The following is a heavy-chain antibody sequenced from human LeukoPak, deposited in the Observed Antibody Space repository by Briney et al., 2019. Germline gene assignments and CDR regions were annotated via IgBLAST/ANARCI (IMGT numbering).Heavy chain of an antibody. Sequence: ASVKVSCKASGYTFTGYYMHWVRQAPGQGLEWMGWINPNSGGTNYAQKFQGRVTITRDTSASTAYMELSSLRSEGMAVYYCARDGYYYGSGSYRTDAFDIWGQGTMVTVSS. J-gene: IGHJ3*02. V-gene: IGHV1-2*02. D-gene: IGHD3-10*01. CDR1: GYTFTGYY. CDR2: INPNSGGT. CDR3: ARDGYYYGSGSYRTDAFDI.